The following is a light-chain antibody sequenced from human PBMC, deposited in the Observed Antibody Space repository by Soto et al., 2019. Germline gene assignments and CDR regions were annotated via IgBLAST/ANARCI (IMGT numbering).Light chain of an antibody. CDR1: QSISNW. CDR3: QQYNYYSRT. J-gene: IGKJ1*01. V-gene: IGKV1-5*03. Sequence: DIQMTQSPSTLSASVGDRVTITCRASQSISNWLAWYQQKPGKAPKLLTYKASNLQSGVPSRFSGSGSGTEFTLTISSLQPDDLATYYCQQYNYYSRTFGQGTKVDIK. CDR2: KAS.